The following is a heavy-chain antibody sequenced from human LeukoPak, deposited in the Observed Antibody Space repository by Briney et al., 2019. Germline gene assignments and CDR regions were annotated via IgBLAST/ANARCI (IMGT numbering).Heavy chain of an antibody. CDR3: VKYYGSGWVYYYYGMDV. CDR2: ISSNGRST. CDR1: GLSFSNYA. J-gene: IGHJ6*04. D-gene: IGHD3-10*01. Sequence: PGGSMRLSCSASGLSFSNYAMHWVRQAPGKGLEYVSAISSNGRSTYYADSVKGRFTISRDNSKNTLYLQMSSLRAEDTAIYYFVKYYGSGWVYYYYGMDVWGKGTTVTVSS. V-gene: IGHV3-64D*06.